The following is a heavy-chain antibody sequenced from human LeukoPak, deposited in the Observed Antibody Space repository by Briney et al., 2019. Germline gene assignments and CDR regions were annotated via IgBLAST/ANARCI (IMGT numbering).Heavy chain of an antibody. CDR3: ARDLTGCSSTSCYGPGRYYYMDV. CDR1: DYTFTSYC. J-gene: IGHJ6*03. CDR2: IIPILGTA. V-gene: IGHV1-69*10. Sequence: SVKVSCETSDYTFTSYCLIWVRQAPGQGLEWMGGIIPILGTANYAQKFQGRVTITADKSTSTAYMELSSLRSEDTAVYYCARDLTGCSSTSCYGPGRYYYMDVWGKGTTVTVSS. D-gene: IGHD2-2*01.